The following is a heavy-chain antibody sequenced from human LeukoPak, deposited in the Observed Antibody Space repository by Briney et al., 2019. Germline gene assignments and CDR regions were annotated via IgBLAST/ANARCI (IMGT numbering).Heavy chain of an antibody. CDR3: AREKYYYGSGSYPEYNWLDP. J-gene: IGHJ5*02. D-gene: IGHD3-10*01. CDR2: IHYSGST. V-gene: IGHV4-59*08. Sequence: SETLSLTCTVPGGSISSYYWSWIRQPPGKGLEWIGYIHYSGSTKYNPSLKSRVTISVDRSKNQFSLKLNSVTAADTAEYYCAREKYYYGSGSYPEYNWLDPWGQGTLVTVSS. CDR1: GGSISSYY.